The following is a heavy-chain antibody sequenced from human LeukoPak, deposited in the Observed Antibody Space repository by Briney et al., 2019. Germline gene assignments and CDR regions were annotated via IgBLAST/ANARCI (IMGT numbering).Heavy chain of an antibody. CDR2: IHSSGFT. Sequence: PSETLSLTCTVTGDSISRYYWSWIRQPPGKWLGWIAYIHSSGFTKYNPSLKSRVTISLDTSKNQFFLKPGSVTAADTAVYYCARHKPSGDRSWSCWGEGALVTVSS. J-gene: IGHJ4*02. CDR1: GDSISRYY. V-gene: IGHV4-59*08. D-gene: IGHD6-13*01. CDR3: ARHKPSGDRSWSC.